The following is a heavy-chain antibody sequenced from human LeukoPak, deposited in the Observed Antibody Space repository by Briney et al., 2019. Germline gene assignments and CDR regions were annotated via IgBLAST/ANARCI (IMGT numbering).Heavy chain of an antibody. CDR2: IYYSGST. CDR1: GGSISSSSYY. V-gene: IGHV4-39*07. J-gene: IGHJ4*02. Sequence: SETLSLTCTVSGGSISSSSYYWGWIRQPPGKELEWIGSIYYSGSTYYNPSLKSRVTISVDTSKNQFSLKLSSVTAADTAVYYCARGVIVGATRWFDYWGQGTLVTVSS. CDR3: ARGVIVGATRWFDY. D-gene: IGHD1-26*01.